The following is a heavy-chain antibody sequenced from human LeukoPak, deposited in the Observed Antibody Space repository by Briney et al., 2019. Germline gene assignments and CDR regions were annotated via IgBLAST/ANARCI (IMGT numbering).Heavy chain of an antibody. Sequence: SETLSLTCTVSGGSISSSSYYWGWIRQPPGKGLEWIGSIYYSGSTYYNPSLKSRVTISVDTSKNQFSLKLSSVTAADTAVYYCARHDSYYYDSSGYYLFDYWGQGTLVTVSS. CDR3: ARHDSYYYDSSGYYLFDY. D-gene: IGHD3-22*01. J-gene: IGHJ4*02. V-gene: IGHV4-39*01. CDR1: GGSISSSSYY. CDR2: IYYSGST.